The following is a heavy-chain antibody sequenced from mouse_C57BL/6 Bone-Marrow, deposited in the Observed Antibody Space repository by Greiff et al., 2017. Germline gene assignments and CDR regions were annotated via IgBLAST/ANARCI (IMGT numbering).Heavy chain of an antibody. Sequence: QVQLKESGPGLVQPSQSLSITCTVSGFSLTSYGVHWVRQSPGKGLEWLGVIWSGGSTDYNAAFISRLSISKDNSKSQVFFKMNSLQADDTAIFYCARKKPDGYDAMDYWGQGTSVTVSS. J-gene: IGHJ4*01. CDR1: GFSLTSYG. V-gene: IGHV2-2*01. CDR2: IWSGGST. CDR3: ARKKPDGYDAMDY. D-gene: IGHD2-3*01.